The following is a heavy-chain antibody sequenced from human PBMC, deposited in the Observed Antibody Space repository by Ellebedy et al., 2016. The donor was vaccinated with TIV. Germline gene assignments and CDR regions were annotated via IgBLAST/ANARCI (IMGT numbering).Heavy chain of an antibody. J-gene: IGHJ1*01. D-gene: IGHD2-15*01. CDR1: GGSVSGYF. CDR2: INHSGST. Sequence: MPSETLSLTCAVYGGSVSGYFWSWIRQTPGKGLQWIGEINHSGSTNYHPSLKSRVTISVDTSKNQFSLRLTSVTAADTAGYYCARGTAGKYSKRGVAFQYWGQGTLVIVSS. CDR3: ARGTAGKYSKRGVAFQY. V-gene: IGHV4-34*01.